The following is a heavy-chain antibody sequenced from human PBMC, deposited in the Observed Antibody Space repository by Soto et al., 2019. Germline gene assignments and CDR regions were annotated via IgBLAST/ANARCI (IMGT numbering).Heavy chain of an antibody. CDR1: RYTFTSYF. CDR2: INPSDGST. Sequence: GAAVKACCKAYRYTFTSYFLHWVRQAPGQGLEWMGIINPSDGSTNYAQKFQGRVTMTRDSSTSTLYVELSSLRSEDTAVYYCARDGFIAVAGRRFGGVMDVRGQGSTVTVSS. CDR3: ARDGFIAVAGRRFGGVMDV. D-gene: IGHD6-19*01. V-gene: IGHV1-46*01. J-gene: IGHJ6*02.